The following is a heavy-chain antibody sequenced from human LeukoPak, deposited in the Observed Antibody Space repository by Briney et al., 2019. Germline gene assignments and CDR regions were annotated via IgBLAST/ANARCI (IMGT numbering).Heavy chain of an antibody. J-gene: IGHJ4*02. Sequence: GGSLRLSCAASGFTFSSYDMIWVRQAPGKGLEWVSSISGSGTYTYYADSVKGRFTISRDNSKNTLYLQMNSLRADDTAEHYCAKGSPLGYCANTVCYTKIIYFDYWGQGTLVTVSS. CDR3: AKGSPLGYCANTVCYTKIIYFDY. CDR1: GFTFSSYD. CDR2: ISGSGTYT. D-gene: IGHD2-8*01. V-gene: IGHV3-23*01.